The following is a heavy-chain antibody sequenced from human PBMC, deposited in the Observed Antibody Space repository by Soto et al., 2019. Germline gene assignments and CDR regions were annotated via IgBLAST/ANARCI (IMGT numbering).Heavy chain of an antibody. CDR3: ARDREEADYYDSSGYWSYFDY. J-gene: IGHJ4*02. D-gene: IGHD3-22*01. Sequence: GGSLRLSCAASGFTVSSNYMSWVRQAPGKGLEWVSVIYSGGSTYYADSVKGRFTISRDNSKNTLYLQMNSLRAEDTAVYYCARDREEADYYDSSGYWSYFDYWGQGTLVTVSS. CDR2: IYSGGST. CDR1: GFTVSSNY. V-gene: IGHV3-66*01.